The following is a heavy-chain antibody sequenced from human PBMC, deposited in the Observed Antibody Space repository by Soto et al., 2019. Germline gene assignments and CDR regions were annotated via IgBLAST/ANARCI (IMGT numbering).Heavy chain of an antibody. V-gene: IGHV4-34*01. D-gene: IGHD4-17*01. CDR3: ARSPNYGDYRLFDY. J-gene: IGHJ4*02. CDR1: GGSFSGYY. CDR2: INHSGST. Sequence: SETLCLTCAVYGGSFSGYYWSWIRQPPGKGLEWIGEINHSGSTNYNPSLKSRVTISVDTSKNQFSLKLSSVTAADTAVYYCARSPNYGDYRLFDYWGQGTLVTVSS.